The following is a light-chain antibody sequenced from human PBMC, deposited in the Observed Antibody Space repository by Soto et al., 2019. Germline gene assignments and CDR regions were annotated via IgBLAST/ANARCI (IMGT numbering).Light chain of an antibody. CDR1: QSISNY. Sequence: DIQMTQSPSSLSASVGNRVTSTCRASQSISNYLNWYQQKPGKAPKVLIYAASSLQSGVPSRFSGSGSGTDFTLTISSLQPEDFATYYCQQSYSTPPTFGQGTKVEIK. J-gene: IGKJ1*01. V-gene: IGKV1-39*01. CDR3: QQSYSTPPT. CDR2: AAS.